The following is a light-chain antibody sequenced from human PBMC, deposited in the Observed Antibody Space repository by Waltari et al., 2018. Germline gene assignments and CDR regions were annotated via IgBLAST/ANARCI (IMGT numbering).Light chain of an antibody. CDR1: QGISSY. J-gene: IGKJ3*01. CDR2: AAS. Sequence: IQLTQSPSSLSASVGDRVTITCRASQGISSYLSWYQQKPGKAPKLLIYAASTLQSGGPSRFSGSGAGTDFTLTISSLQPEDFATYYCQQLNSYLSFGPGTKVDIK. V-gene: IGKV1-9*01. CDR3: QQLNSYLS.